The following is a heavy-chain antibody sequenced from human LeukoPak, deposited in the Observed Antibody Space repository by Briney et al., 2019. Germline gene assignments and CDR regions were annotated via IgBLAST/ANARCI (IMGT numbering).Heavy chain of an antibody. CDR3: ARVRSLDSSGYWYFDL. D-gene: IGHD3-22*01. J-gene: IGHJ2*01. Sequence: SETLSLTCTVSGGSISSYYWSWIRQPPGKGLEWIGYIYYSGSTNYNPSLKSRVTISVDTSKNQFSLKLSSVTAAGTAVYYCARVRSLDSSGYWYFDLWGRGTLVTVSS. V-gene: IGHV4-59*01. CDR1: GGSISSYY. CDR2: IYYSGST.